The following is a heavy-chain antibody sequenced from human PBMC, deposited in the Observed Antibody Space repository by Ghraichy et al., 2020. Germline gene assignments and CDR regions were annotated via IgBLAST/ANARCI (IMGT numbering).Heavy chain of an antibody. CDR3: ARGSKVVRFFYYDGMDV. D-gene: IGHD4-23*01. V-gene: IGHV3-48*02. CDR1: RFSFSSYS. Sequence: GESLNISCVGSRFSFSSYSMNWVRQSPGKGLEWVSYITSSGSFKSYAESVKGRFTISRDNAHNSLYLQMNSLRDEDTAVYFCARGSKVVRFFYYDGMDVWGQGTTVTVSS. J-gene: IGHJ6*02. CDR2: ITSSGSFK.